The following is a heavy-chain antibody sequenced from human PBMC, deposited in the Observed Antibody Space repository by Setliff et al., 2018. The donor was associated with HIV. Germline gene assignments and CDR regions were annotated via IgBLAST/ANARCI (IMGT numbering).Heavy chain of an antibody. D-gene: IGHD5-12*01. CDR2: IYYSGST. V-gene: IGHV4-39*07. Sequence: PSETLSLTCTVSGGSIKSSSYYWGWIRQPPGKGLEWIGSIYYSGSTNYNPSLKSRVTISVDTSKNQFSLKLSSVTAADTAVYYCARGSRDGYNSYFDYWGQGTLVTVSS. CDR3: ARGSRDGYNSYFDY. CDR1: GGSIKSSSYY. J-gene: IGHJ4*02.